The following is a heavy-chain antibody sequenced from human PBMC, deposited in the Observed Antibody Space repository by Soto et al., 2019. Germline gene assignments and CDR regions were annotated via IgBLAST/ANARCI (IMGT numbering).Heavy chain of an antibody. CDR2: IGPYNGNT. D-gene: IGHD2-15*01. CDR1: GYTFADYG. Sequence: QAQLVQSGAEVKKPGASVKVSCQAGGYTFADYGISWVRQAPGQGLEWVGWIGPYNGNTKYAQNLQDRVTMTTDTSTNTAYMELRSLRSDDTALYYCARCYCNVGSCYTCWHFDLWGRGTLLTVSS. J-gene: IGHJ2*01. CDR3: ARCYCNVGSCYTCWHFDL. V-gene: IGHV1-18*01.